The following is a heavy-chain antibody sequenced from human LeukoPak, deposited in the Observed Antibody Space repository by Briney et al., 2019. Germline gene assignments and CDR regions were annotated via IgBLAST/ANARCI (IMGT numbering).Heavy chain of an antibody. V-gene: IGHV3-30-3*01. CDR2: ISYDGSNK. CDR1: GFTFNSYA. D-gene: IGHD6-19*01. CDR3: ATPRKGSGWDFDY. J-gene: IGHJ4*02. Sequence: AGGSLRLSCAASGFTFNSYAIHWVRQAPGKGLEWVAVISYDGSNKYYADSVKGRFTISRDNSKNTLYLQMNSLRAEDTAVYYCATPRKGSGWDFDYWGQGTLVTVSS.